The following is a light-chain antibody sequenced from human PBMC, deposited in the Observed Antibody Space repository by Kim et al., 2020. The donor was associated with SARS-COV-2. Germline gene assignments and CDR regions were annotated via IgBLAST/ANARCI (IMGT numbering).Light chain of an antibody. Sequence: VGARVPINCRASQVINNYLAWYQQKPGKAPTVLIYGASTLHSGVPSRFSGSGSGTDFTLTISSLQPEDVGTYYCQKYDSAPWTFGHGTKVDIK. CDR2: GAS. CDR1: QVINNY. V-gene: IGKV1-27*01. CDR3: QKYDSAPWT. J-gene: IGKJ1*01.